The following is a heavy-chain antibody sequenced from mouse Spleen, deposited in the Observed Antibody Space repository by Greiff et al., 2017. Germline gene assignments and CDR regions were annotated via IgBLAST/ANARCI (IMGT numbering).Heavy chain of an antibody. CDR1: GFTFSDYY. CDR3: ARDQAWFAY. Sequence: EVQLMESEGGLVQPGSSMKLSCTASGFTFSDYYMAWVRQVPEKGLEWVANINYDGSSTYYLDSLKSRFIISRDNAKNILYLQMSSLKSEDTATYYCARDQAWFAYWGQGTLVTVSA. V-gene: IGHV5-16*01. J-gene: IGHJ3*01. CDR2: INYDGSST.